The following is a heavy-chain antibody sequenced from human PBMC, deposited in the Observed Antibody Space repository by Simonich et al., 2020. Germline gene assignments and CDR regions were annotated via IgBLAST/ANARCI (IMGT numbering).Heavy chain of an antibody. CDR2: ISSSGRNI. V-gene: IGHV3-48*03. CDR3: ASDGAYDTVVTGAY. CDR1: GFTFSSYE. D-gene: IGHD3-9*01. Sequence: EVQLVESGGGLVQPGGSLRLSCAASGFTFSSYEMNWVRQAPGKGLNGCSYISSSGRNIYYADSVKGRFTISRDNAKNSLYLQMNSLRAEDTAVYYCASDGAYDTVVTGAYWGQGTLVTVSS. J-gene: IGHJ4*02.